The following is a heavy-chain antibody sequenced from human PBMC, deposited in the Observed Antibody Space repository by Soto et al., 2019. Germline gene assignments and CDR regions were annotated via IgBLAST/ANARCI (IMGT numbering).Heavy chain of an antibody. CDR1: GGTFSSYA. Sequence: VSCKASGGTFSSYAISWVRQAPGQGLEWMGGIIPIFGTANYAQKFQGRVTITADESTSTAYMELSSLRSEDTAVYYCARGGQLLEYSSSSYWFDPWGQGTLVTVSS. CDR2: IIPIFGTA. J-gene: IGHJ5*02. V-gene: IGHV1-69*01. D-gene: IGHD6-6*01. CDR3: ARGGQLLEYSSSSYWFDP.